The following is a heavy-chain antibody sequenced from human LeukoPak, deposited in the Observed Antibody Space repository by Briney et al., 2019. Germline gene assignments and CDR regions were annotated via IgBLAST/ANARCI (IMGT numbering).Heavy chain of an antibody. CDR1: GYTFTSYD. J-gene: IGHJ5*02. CDR3: ARAVTDSSGYYYWLDP. V-gene: IGHV1-8*01. CDR2: MNPNSGNT. D-gene: IGHD3-22*01. Sequence: ASVKVSCKASGYTFTSYDINWVQQATGQGLEWMGWMNPNSGNTGYAQKFQGRVTMSRNTSISTAYMELSSLRSEDTAVYYCARAVTDSSGYYYWLDPWGQGTLVTVSS.